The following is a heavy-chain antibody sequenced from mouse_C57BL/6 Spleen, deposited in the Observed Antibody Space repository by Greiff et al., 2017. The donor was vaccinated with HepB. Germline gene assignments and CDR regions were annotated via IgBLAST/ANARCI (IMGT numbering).Heavy chain of an antibody. J-gene: IGHJ4*01. CDR2: IDPSDSET. V-gene: IGHV1-52*01. CDR1: GYTFTSYW. Sequence: QVQLQQPGAELVRPGSSVKLSCKASGYTFTSYWMHWVKQRPIQGLEWIGNIDPSDSETHYNQKFKDKATLTVDKSSSTAYMQLSSLTSEDSAVYYCARSRHYGSSYDAMDYWGQGTSVTVSS. CDR3: ARSRHYGSSYDAMDY. D-gene: IGHD1-1*01.